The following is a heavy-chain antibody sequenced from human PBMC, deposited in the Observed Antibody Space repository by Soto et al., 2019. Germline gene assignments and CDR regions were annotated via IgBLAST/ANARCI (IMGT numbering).Heavy chain of an antibody. CDR1: GGTFSSYA. D-gene: IGHD3-22*01. CDR3: ARDINSDDSSGYYYGIGFDY. J-gene: IGHJ4*02. CDR2: ISAYNGNT. V-gene: IGHV1-18*01. Sequence: ASVKVSCKASGGTFSSYAISWVRQAPGQGLEWMGWISAYNGNTNYAQKLQGRVTMTTDTSTSTAYMELRSLRSDDTAVYYCARDINSDDSSGYYYGIGFDYWGQGTLVTVSS.